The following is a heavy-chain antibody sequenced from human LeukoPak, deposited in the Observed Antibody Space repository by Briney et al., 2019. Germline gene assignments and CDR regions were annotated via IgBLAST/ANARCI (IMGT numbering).Heavy chain of an antibody. CDR1: GFTFSSYA. V-gene: IGHV3-30-3*01. D-gene: IGHD1-26*01. CDR3: ARESGSSHYYYYYGMDV. CDR2: ISYDGSNK. J-gene: IGHJ6*02. Sequence: GGSLRLSCAASGFTFSSYAMHWVRQAPGKGLEWVAVISYDGSNKYYADSVKGRFTISRDNSKNTLYLQMNSLRAEDTAVYYCARESGSSHYYYYYGMDVWGQGTTVTVSS.